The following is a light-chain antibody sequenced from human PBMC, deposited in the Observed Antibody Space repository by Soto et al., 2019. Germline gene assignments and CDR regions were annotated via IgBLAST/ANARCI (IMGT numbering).Light chain of an antibody. CDR3: QQCYNWPLT. CDR1: QSVSSS. Sequence: EIVLTQSPATLSLSPGERATLSCRASQSVSSSLAWYQQKPGQAPRLLIYAASNRATGIPARFSGSGSGTDFTLTISSLEPEEFETYYCQQCYNWPLTLCGGTQVDIK. CDR2: AAS. J-gene: IGKJ4*01. V-gene: IGKV3-11*01.